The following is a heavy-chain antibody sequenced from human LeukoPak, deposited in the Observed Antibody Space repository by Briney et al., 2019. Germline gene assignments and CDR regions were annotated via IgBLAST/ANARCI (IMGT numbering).Heavy chain of an antibody. CDR1: GFTFSNYD. CDR3: AKDWYYYDSSGYYSSYFDY. Sequence: GGSLRLSCAASGFTFSNYDMHWVRQAPGKGLEWVAVIWYDGSNKYYADSVKGRFAISRDNSKNTLYLQMNSLRAEDTAVYYCAKDWYYYDSSGYYSSYFDYWGQGTLVTVSS. V-gene: IGHV3-33*06. J-gene: IGHJ4*02. D-gene: IGHD3-22*01. CDR2: IWYDGSNK.